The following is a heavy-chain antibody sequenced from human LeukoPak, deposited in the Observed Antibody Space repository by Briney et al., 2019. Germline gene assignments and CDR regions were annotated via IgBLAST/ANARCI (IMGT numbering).Heavy chain of an antibody. D-gene: IGHD5-24*01. CDR1: GGSISSYY. Sequence: SETLSLTCTVSGGSISSYYWSWIRQPPGKGLEWIGYIYYSGSTNYNPSLKCRVTISVDTSKNQFSLKLSSVTAADTAVYYCARVVYKNWFDPWGQGTLVTVSS. CDR3: ARVVYKNWFDP. V-gene: IGHV4-59*01. J-gene: IGHJ5*02. CDR2: IYYSGST.